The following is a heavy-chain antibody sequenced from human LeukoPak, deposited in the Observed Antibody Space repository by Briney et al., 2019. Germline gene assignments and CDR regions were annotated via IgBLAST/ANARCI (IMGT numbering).Heavy chain of an antibody. CDR1: GFTFSSYA. CDR3: AKGSQLWEFFFDY. J-gene: IGHJ4*02. CDR2: ISGGGGTT. V-gene: IGHV3-23*01. D-gene: IGHD3-10*01. Sequence: GGSLRLSCAASGFTFSSYAMNWVRQAPGKGLEWVSSISGGGGTTYYPDSVKGRFTVSRDNSKNTLYLQMNSLRAEDTAVYYCAKGSQLWEFFFDYWGQGTLATVSS.